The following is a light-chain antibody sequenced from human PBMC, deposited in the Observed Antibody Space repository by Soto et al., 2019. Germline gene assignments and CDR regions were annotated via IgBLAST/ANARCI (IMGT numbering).Light chain of an antibody. CDR3: QQYNSYLYT. J-gene: IGKJ2*01. Sequence: DIQMTQSPSTLSASVGDRVTITCRASQSSSSWLACYQQKPGKAPKLLIYDASSLESGVPSRFSSSGSGTELTRTISGLQPDDFAPCYCQQYNSYLYTFGQGTKLEIK. CDR1: QSSSSW. CDR2: DAS. V-gene: IGKV1-5*01.